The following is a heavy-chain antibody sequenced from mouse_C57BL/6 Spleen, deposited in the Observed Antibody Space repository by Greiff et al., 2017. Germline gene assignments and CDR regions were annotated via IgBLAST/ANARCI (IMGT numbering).Heavy chain of an antibody. D-gene: IGHD4-1*01. V-gene: IGHV2-2*01. CDR3: ARNLELGRGYSIDY. J-gene: IGHJ4*01. CDR2: ICSGGST. CDR1: GFSLTSYG. Sequence: VQGVESGPGLVQPSQSLSITCTVSGFSLTSYGVHWVRQSPGTGLEWLGVICSGGSTDSNAAFISRLSISKDNTESQVFFKMHSLQDDDTAIYYCARNLELGRGYSIDYWGQGTSVTVSS.